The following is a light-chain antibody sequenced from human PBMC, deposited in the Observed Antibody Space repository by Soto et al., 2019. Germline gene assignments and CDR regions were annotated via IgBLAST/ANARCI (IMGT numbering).Light chain of an antibody. CDR2: GAS. J-gene: IGKJ5*01. CDR1: QSVTSK. Sequence: EVVLPQSPGTLSLSPGDRATLSCGASQSVTSKLAWYQQKPGQAPRLLISGASNRATGLPDRVSGSGSGTDFTLTISRLDPDDFALYVCQQYCGSPITFGLGTRVEI. CDR3: QQYCGSPIT. V-gene: IGKV3-20*01.